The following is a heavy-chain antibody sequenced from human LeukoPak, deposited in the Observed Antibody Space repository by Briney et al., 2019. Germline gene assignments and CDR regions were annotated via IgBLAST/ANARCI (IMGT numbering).Heavy chain of an antibody. J-gene: IGHJ4*02. V-gene: IGHV3-74*01. CDR2: INIDGSST. Sequence: PGGSLRLSCAAPGFAFSSYWMHSVRHAPGKGRVWVSRINIDGSSTTYADSVKGRFTISRDNAKNKLYLQMNSLRAEDTAVYYCARDSSYCSSTSCYNYFDYWGQGNLVTVSS. D-gene: IGHD2-2*02. CDR1: GFAFSSYW. CDR3: ARDSSYCSSTSCYNYFDY.